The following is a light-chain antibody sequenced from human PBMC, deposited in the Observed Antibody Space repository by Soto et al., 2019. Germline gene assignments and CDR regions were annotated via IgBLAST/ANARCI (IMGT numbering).Light chain of an antibody. Sequence: DIQMTQSPSTLSASVGDRVTITCRASQSISYWLAWYQQKPGKAPNLLIYKASSLESGVPSRFIGSGSGTEFTLTISSLQPDDFATKYCQQYNNYWTVGQGTKVEIK. CDR1: QSISYW. CDR3: QQYNNYWT. CDR2: KAS. V-gene: IGKV1-5*03. J-gene: IGKJ1*01.